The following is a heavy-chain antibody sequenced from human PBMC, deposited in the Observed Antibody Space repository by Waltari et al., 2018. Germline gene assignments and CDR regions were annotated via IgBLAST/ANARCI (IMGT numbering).Heavy chain of an antibody. V-gene: IGHV1-69*14. J-gene: IGHJ3*02. CDR3: ARDEGGGSGSYLTDDAFDI. CDR1: GGTFSRYA. CDR2: IIPIFGTA. D-gene: IGHD1-26*01. Sequence: QVQLVQSGAAVKKPGSSVKVSCKASGGTFSRYAIRWVPTAPGPGLEWMGGIIPIFGTANYAQKFQGRVTITADKSTSTAYMELSSLRSEDTAVYYCARDEGGGSGSYLTDDAFDIWGQGTMVTVSS.